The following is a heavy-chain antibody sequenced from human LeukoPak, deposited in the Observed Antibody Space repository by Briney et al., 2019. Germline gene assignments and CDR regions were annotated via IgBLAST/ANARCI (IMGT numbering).Heavy chain of an antibody. CDR1: GFTFSSYG. Sequence: PGRSLRLSCAASGFTFSSYGMHWVRQAPGKGLEWVAVIWYDGSNKYYADSVKGRFTISRDNSKNTLYLQMNSLRAEDTAVYYCARDEQLLWFGEYWGQGTLVTVCS. CDR2: IWYDGSNK. CDR3: ARDEQLLWFGEY. J-gene: IGHJ4*02. D-gene: IGHD3-10*01. V-gene: IGHV3-33*01.